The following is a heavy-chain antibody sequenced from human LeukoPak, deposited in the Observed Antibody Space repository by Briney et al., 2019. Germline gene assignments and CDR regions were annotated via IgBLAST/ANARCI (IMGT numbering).Heavy chain of an antibody. CDR1: GGSINSYY. D-gene: IGHD1-14*01. Sequence: PSETLSLTCTVSGGSINSYYWSWIRXPPGKGXEWIAYIYYSGSTNYNPSLKSRVTISVDTSKNQFSLTLSSVTAADTAVYYCARQPGGTAAFDLWGQGTMVTVSS. CDR2: IYYSGST. J-gene: IGHJ3*01. V-gene: IGHV4-59*08. CDR3: ARQPGGTAAFDL.